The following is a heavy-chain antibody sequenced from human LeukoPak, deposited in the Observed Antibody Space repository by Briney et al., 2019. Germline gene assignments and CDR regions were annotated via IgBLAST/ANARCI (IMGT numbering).Heavy chain of an antibody. J-gene: IGHJ4*02. CDR2: ISSSSKTI. Sequence: PGGSLRLSCAASGFTFSSYSMNWVRQAPGKGLEWVSYISSSSKTIYYADSVKGRFTISRDNAKNSLYLQMNSLRAEDTAVYYCARWEYSGYDLLSADFDYWGQGTLVTVSS. CDR1: GFTFSSYS. V-gene: IGHV3-48*04. CDR3: ARWEYSGYDLLSADFDY. D-gene: IGHD5-12*01.